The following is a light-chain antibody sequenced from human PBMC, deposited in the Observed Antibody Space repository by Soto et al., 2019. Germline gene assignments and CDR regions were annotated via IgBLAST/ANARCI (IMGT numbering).Light chain of an antibody. J-gene: IGKJ1*01. Sequence: EIVLTQSPATLSLSLGERVTLSCRASQSVSTYLAWYQQRAGQSPRLLIYDASNRATGIPARFSGSGSGTEFTLTISSLEPEDFALYYCQQRRDWPLTFGQGTKVEVK. CDR1: QSVSTY. CDR2: DAS. CDR3: QQRRDWPLT. V-gene: IGKV3-11*01.